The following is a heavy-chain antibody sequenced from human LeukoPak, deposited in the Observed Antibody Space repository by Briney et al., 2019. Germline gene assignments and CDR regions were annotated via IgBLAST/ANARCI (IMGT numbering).Heavy chain of an antibody. J-gene: IGHJ3*02. Sequence: PSETLSLTCTVSGGSISSYYRSWIRQPPGKGLEWIGYIYYSGSTNYNPSLKSRVTISVDTSKNQFSLKLSSVTAADTAVYYCARWGNIVVVPAAIAAFDIWGQGTMVTVSS. CDR2: IYYSGST. CDR1: GGSISSYY. CDR3: ARWGNIVVVPAAIAAFDI. V-gene: IGHV4-59*01. D-gene: IGHD2-2*01.